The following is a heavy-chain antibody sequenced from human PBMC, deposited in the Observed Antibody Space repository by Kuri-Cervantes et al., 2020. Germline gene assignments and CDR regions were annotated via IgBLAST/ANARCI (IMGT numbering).Heavy chain of an antibody. CDR3: AREGPWMARGSYYTSGY. CDR1: GFTFSSYS. CDR2: ISSSSSYI. Sequence: GESLKISCAASGFTFSSYSMNWVRQAPGKGLEWVSSISSSSSYIYYADSVKGRFTISRDNAKNSLYLQMNSLRAEDTAVYYCAREGPWMARGSYYTSGYWGQGTLVTVSS. V-gene: IGHV3-21*01. J-gene: IGHJ4*02. D-gene: IGHD3-10*01.